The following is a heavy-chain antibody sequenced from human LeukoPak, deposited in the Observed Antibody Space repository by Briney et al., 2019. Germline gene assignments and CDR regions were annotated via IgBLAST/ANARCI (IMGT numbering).Heavy chain of an antibody. CDR3: ARVPIQSGYSHGYLHSYYYYYMDV. CDR2: IYHSGST. CDR1: GGSISSSNW. V-gene: IGHV4-4*02. D-gene: IGHD5-18*01. J-gene: IGHJ6*03. Sequence: SGTLSLTCAVSGGSISSSNWWSWVRQPPGKGLGWIGEIYHSGSTNYNPSLKSRVTISVDKSKNQFSLKLSSVTAADTAVYYCARVPIQSGYSHGYLHSYYYYYMDVWGKGTTVTVSS.